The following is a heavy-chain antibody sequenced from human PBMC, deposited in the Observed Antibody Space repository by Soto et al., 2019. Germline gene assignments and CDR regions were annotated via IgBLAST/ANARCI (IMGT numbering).Heavy chain of an antibody. J-gene: IGHJ4*02. V-gene: IGHV1-3*01. Sequence: QVQLVQSGAEVKKPGASVKVSCKASGYTFTSYAMHWVRQAPGQRLEWMGWINAGNGNTKYSQKFQGRVTITRDTSASTAYMELSSLRAEDTAVYYCARGPNPYYFDYWGQGTLVTVSS. CDR1: GYTFTSYA. CDR3: ARGPNPYYFDY. CDR2: INAGNGNT.